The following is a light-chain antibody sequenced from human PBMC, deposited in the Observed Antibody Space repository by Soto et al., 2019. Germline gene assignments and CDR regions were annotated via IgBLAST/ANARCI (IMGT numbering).Light chain of an antibody. CDR2: SAS. V-gene: IGKV1-27*01. Sequence: DILLTQSPSSLSASVGDRVTIICRVSQGISSCFNWYRQKPGKVPKPLIYSASNLQSGVPSRFSGSASGTDFTLTISRLEPEDFAVYYCQQYGSSTFGQGTRLEI. CDR1: QGISSC. CDR3: QQYGSST. J-gene: IGKJ5*01.